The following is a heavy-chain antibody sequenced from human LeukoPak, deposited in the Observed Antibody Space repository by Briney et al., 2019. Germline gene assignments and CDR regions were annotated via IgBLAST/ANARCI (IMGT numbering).Heavy chain of an antibody. Sequence: PGGSLRLSCAPSGFTFSTYAMNWVRQAPGKGLEWISYISGSSSTIYYADSVKGRFTISRDNAKNSLYLQMNSLRAEDTAVYYCARRNPQKIVVVPAAYYYYYMDVWGKGTTVTVSS. CDR3: ARRNPQKIVVVPAAYYYYYMDV. J-gene: IGHJ6*03. CDR2: ISGSSSTI. CDR1: GFTFSTYA. D-gene: IGHD2-2*01. V-gene: IGHV3-48*01.